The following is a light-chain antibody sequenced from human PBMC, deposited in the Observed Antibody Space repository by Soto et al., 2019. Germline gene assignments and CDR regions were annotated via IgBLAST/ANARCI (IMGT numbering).Light chain of an antibody. V-gene: IGKV4-1*01. J-gene: IGKJ4*01. CDR2: WAS. CDR1: QSVLYSSVNKNY. CDR3: QQYFDPLAVS. Sequence: DNVLTQSPDSLAVSLGERATINCKSSQSVLYSSVNKNYLAWYQQKPGQPPRLLIYWASTRESGVPDRFIGTGSGTDFTLTISSLQAEDVAIYYRQQYFDPLAVSFGGGTKVEIK.